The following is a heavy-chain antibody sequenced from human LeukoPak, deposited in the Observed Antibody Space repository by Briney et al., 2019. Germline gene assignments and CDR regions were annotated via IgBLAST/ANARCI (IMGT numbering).Heavy chain of an antibody. CDR1: GGSISSGGYS. Sequence: SETLSLTCTVSGGSISSGGYSWSWIRQRPGKGLECIGYIFYSGSTYYNPSLKSRVTISVDTSKNQFSLKLSSVTAADTDVYYCARERISSLYGLDVWGQGTTVTVSS. CDR3: ARERISSLYGLDV. V-gene: IGHV4-31*03. J-gene: IGHJ6*02. CDR2: IFYSGST. D-gene: IGHD3-3*02.